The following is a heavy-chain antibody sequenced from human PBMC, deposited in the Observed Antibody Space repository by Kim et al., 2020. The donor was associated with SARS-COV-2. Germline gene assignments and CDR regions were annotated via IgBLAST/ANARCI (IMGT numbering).Heavy chain of an antibody. J-gene: IGHJ2*01. Sequence: GGSLRLSCAASGFTFSSYWMHWVRQAPGKGLVWVSRINSDGSSTSYADSVKGRFTISRANAKNTLYLQMNSQRAEDTAEYYCARGLATWSYWYLDLWGRGTLVTVSS. V-gene: IGHV3-74*01. CDR2: INSDGSST. CDR1: GFTFSSYW. CDR3: ARGLATWSYWYLDL. D-gene: IGHD3-16*01.